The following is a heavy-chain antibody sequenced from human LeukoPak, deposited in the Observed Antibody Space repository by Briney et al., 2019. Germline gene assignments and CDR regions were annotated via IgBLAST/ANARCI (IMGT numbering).Heavy chain of an antibody. CDR3: VRHDSYIPF. J-gene: IGHJ1*01. D-gene: IGHD5-18*01. CDR1: GFNFNNYA. CDR2: ISDNDGTT. V-gene: IGHV3-23*01. Sequence: PGGSLKLSCAASGFNFNNYAMSWVRQTPGKGLEWVSGISDNDGTTYYTDSVSGRFTISRDNSKDTVYLQMKNLRAADTALYFCVRHDSYIPFWGQGSLVTVSS.